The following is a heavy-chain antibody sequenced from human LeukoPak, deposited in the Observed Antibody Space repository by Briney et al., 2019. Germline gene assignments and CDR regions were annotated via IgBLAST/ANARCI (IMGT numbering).Heavy chain of an antibody. CDR2: ISTNQNNM. J-gene: IGHJ4*02. V-gene: IGHV3-21*01. Sequence: GGSLRLSCAASGFTFSSHFMNWVRQTPGKGLEWVSSISTNQNNMYYADSVKGRFTISRDNAKDSLYLQMNSLRTEDTAVYYCARSSISMWLFGYWGQGILVSVSS. CDR3: ARSSISMWLFGY. CDR1: GFTFSSHF. D-gene: IGHD5-12*01.